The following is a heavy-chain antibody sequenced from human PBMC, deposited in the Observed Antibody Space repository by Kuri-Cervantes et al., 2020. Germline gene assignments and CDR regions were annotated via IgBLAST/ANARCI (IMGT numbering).Heavy chain of an antibody. Sequence: ASVKVSCKASGYTFTGYYMHWVRQAPGQGLEWMGWINPNSGGTNYAQKFQGRVTMTRDTSISTAYMELSRLRSDDTAVCYCARESLDFWSGYYTNYYYGMDVWGQGTTVTVSS. V-gene: IGHV1-2*02. CDR3: ARESLDFWSGYYTNYYYGMDV. D-gene: IGHD3-3*01. CDR1: GYTFTGYY. J-gene: IGHJ6*02. CDR2: INPNSGGT.